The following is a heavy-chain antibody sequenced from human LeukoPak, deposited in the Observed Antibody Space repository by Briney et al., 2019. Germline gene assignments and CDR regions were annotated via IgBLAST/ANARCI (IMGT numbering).Heavy chain of an antibody. Sequence: SETLSLTCTVSGGSISSSSYYWGWISQPPGKGLEWIGSIYYSARTYYNPSLKSRVTISVDTSKNQFSLKLSSVTAADTAEYYCARGGGSSSSVGWGQGTLVTVSS. J-gene: IGHJ4*02. CDR3: ARGGGSSSSVG. CDR2: IYYSART. V-gene: IGHV4-39*07. D-gene: IGHD6-13*01. CDR1: GGSISSSSYY.